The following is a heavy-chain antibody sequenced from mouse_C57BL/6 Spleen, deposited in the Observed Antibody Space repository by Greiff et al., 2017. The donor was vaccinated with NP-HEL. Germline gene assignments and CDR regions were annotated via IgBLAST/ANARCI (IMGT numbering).Heavy chain of an antibody. J-gene: IGHJ3*01. CDR3: ARLAYDYDRIAY. Sequence: QVQLQQPGAELVMPGASVKLSCKASGYTFTSYWMHWVKQRPGQGLEWIGEIDPSDSYTNYNQKFKGKSTLTVDKSSSTAYMQLSSLTSEDSAVYYCARLAYDYDRIAYWGRGTLVTVSA. CDR1: GYTFTSYW. CDR2: IDPSDSYT. D-gene: IGHD2-4*01. V-gene: IGHV1-69*01.